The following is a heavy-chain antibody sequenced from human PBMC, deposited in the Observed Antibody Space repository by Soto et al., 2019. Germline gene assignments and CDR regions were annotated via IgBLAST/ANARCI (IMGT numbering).Heavy chain of an antibody. CDR3: AVGNDFWSGYYTY. D-gene: IGHD3-3*01. Sequence: EVQLVESGGGLVQPGGSLRLSCAASGFTFSSYSMNWVRQAPGKGLEWVSYISSSSSTIYYADSVKGRFTISRDNAKNSLYLKMNSLRAEDTAVYYCAVGNDFWSGYYTYWGQGTLVTVSS. J-gene: IGHJ4*02. CDR2: ISSSSSTI. V-gene: IGHV3-48*01. CDR1: GFTFSSYS.